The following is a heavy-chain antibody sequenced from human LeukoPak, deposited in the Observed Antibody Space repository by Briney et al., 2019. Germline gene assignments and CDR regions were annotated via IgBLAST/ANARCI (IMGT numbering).Heavy chain of an antibody. V-gene: IGHV3-48*03. CDR2: ISSSGSTI. D-gene: IGHD5-12*01. CDR3: ARDMTGYRTYYFDY. CDR1: GFTFISHE. Sequence: PGGSLRLSCAASGFTFISHEMNWVRQAPGKGLEWVSYISSSGSTIYYADSVKGRFTISRDNAKNSLYLQMNSLRAEDTAVYYCARDMTGYRTYYFDYWGQGTLVTVSS. J-gene: IGHJ4*02.